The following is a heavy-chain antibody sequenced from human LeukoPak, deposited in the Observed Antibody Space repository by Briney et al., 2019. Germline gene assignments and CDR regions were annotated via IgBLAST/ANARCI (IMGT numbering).Heavy chain of an antibody. CDR3: ARKYYYGSGSYSFDY. Sequence: GGSLRLSCAASRFTFSSYSMNWVRQAPGKGLEWVSSISSSSSYIYYADSVKGRFTISRDNAKNSLYLQMNSLRAEDTAVYYCARKYYYGSGSYSFDYWGQGTLVTVSS. J-gene: IGHJ4*02. D-gene: IGHD3-10*01. CDR1: RFTFSSYS. CDR2: ISSSSSYI. V-gene: IGHV3-21*01.